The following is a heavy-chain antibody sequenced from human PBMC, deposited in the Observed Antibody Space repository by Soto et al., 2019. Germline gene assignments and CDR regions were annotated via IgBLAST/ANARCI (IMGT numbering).Heavy chain of an antibody. CDR1: GGSFSGYY. CDR3: ARGKCLLLGGYYFDY. V-gene: IGHV4-34*01. Sequence: SETLSLTCAVYGGSFSGYYWSWIRQPPGKGLEWIGEINHSGSTNYNPSLKSRVTISVDTSKNQFSLKMSSVTAADTAVYYCARGKCLLLGGYYFDYWGQGTLVTVSS. D-gene: IGHD2-21*01. J-gene: IGHJ4*02. CDR2: INHSGST.